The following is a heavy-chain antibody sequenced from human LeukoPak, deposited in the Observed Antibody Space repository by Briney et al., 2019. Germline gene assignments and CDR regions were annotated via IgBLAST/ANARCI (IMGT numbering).Heavy chain of an antibody. CDR3: AKSLNKAVVGTGRVVDS. CDR2: ISGDGGGI. Sequence: PGGSLRLSCAASGFTFDDFAMHWVRQAPRKGLEWVSLISGDGGGISYVDAVKCRFTISRDNSKKSLYLQMNSLRSEDTALYYCAKSLNKAVVGTGRVVDSWGQGTLVTVSS. J-gene: IGHJ4*02. V-gene: IGHV3-43*02. CDR1: GFTFDDFA. D-gene: IGHD3-10*01.